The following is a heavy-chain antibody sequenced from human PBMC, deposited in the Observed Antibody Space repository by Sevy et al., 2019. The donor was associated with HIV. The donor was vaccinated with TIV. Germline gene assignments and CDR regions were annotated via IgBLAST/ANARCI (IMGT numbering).Heavy chain of an antibody. CDR1: GFTFSSYG. D-gene: IGHD1-26*01. J-gene: IGHJ6*02. CDR2: ISYDGSNK. V-gene: IGHV3-30*18. CDR3: AKDLRVSSEGMDV. Sequence: GGSLRLSCAASGFTFSSYGMHWVRQAPGKGLERVAVISYDGSNKYYADSVKGRFTISRDNSKNTLYLQMNSLRAEDTAVYYCAKDLRVSSEGMDVWRQGTTVTVSS.